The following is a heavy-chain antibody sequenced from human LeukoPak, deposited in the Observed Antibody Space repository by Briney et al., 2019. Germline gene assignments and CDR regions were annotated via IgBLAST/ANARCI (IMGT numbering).Heavy chain of an antibody. CDR2: ISSSGSTI. CDR3: ARVYTGPEDNYYMDV. J-gene: IGHJ6*03. V-gene: IGHV3-48*03. CDR1: GFTFSSYE. D-gene: IGHD1-14*01. Sequence: GGSLRLSCAASGFTFSSYEMNWVRQAPGKGLEWVSYISSSGSTIYYADSVKGRFTISRDNAKNSLYLQMNSLRAEDTAVYYCARVYTGPEDNYYMDVWGKGTTVTISS.